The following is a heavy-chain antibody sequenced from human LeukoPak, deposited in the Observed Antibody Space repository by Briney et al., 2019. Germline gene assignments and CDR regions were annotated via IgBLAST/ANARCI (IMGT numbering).Heavy chain of an antibody. CDR3: ARQQLPLLYYYYYMDV. CDR2: IWYDGSNE. V-gene: IGHV3-33*01. D-gene: IGHD2-15*01. J-gene: IGHJ6*03. CDR1: GFTFSSYG. Sequence: GRSLRLSCAASGFTFSSYGMHWVRQAPGKGLEWVAVIWYDGSNEYYADSVKGRFTISRDNSKNTLYLQMNSLRAEDTAVYYCARQQLPLLYYYYYMDVWGKGTTVTVSS.